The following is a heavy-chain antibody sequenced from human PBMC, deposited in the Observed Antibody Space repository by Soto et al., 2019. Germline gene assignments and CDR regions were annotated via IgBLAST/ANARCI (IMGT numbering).Heavy chain of an antibody. CDR1: GFTFSSYA. Sequence: AGGSLRLSCAASGFTFSSYAMSWVRQAPGKGLEWVSAISGSGGSTYYADSVKGRFTISRDNSKNTLYLQMNSLRAEDTAVYYCAKGRGYCSGGSCYGTAFDIWGQGTMVTVSS. J-gene: IGHJ3*02. CDR2: ISGSGGST. D-gene: IGHD2-15*01. V-gene: IGHV3-23*01. CDR3: AKGRGYCSGGSCYGTAFDI.